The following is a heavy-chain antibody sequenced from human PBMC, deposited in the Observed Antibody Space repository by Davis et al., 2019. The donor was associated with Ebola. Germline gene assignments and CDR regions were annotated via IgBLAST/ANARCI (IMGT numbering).Heavy chain of an antibody. V-gene: IGHV3-7*01. D-gene: IGHD3-22*01. CDR3: AREHYYYDSSGYHRGGFDY. CDR1: GFTFSSYW. Sequence: GESLKISCAASGFTFSSYWMNWVRQAPGKGLEWVANIKQDGSEKYYVDSVKGRFTISRDNAKNSLYLQMNSLRAEDTAVYYCAREHYYYDSSGYHRGGFDYWGQGTLVTVSS. J-gene: IGHJ4*02. CDR2: IKQDGSEK.